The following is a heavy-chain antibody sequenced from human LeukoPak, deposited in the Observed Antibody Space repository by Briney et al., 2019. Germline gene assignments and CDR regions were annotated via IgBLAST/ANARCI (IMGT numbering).Heavy chain of an antibody. V-gene: IGHV4-30-4*01. CDR2: IFYSGST. Sequence: SETLSLTCTVSGGSISSGDYYWSWIRQPPGKGLEWIGYIFYSGSTYYNPSLKSRVIMSVGTSKNQFSLRLSSVTAADTAVYHCARARTRYCSSSNCYLNWFDPWGQGTLVTVSS. CDR1: GGSISSGDYY. CDR3: ARARTRYCSSSNCYLNWFDP. J-gene: IGHJ5*02. D-gene: IGHD2-2*01.